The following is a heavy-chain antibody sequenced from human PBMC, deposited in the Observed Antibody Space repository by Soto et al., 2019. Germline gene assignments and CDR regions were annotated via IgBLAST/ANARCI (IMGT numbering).Heavy chain of an antibody. CDR2: IIPIFGTP. J-gene: IGHJ6*02. V-gene: IGHV1-69*13. CDR3: ARDSSIPSGTTDYYFYYGMDV. D-gene: IGHD1-26*01. CDR1: GGTFSSYG. Sequence: SVKVSCKASGGTFSSYGISWVRQAPGQGLEWMGGIIPIFGTPNYARKFQGRVTITADESTSAAYMELSSLRSEDTAVYYCARDSSIPSGTTDYYFYYGMDVWGPGTTVTVSS.